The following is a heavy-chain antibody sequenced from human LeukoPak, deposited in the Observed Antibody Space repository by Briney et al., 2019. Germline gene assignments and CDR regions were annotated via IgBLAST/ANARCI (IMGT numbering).Heavy chain of an antibody. CDR1: GFTFSGSA. V-gene: IGHV3-73*01. J-gene: IGHJ6*03. CDR3: TRVEIVVVPAAIHYYYYMDV. D-gene: IGHD2-2*01. CDR2: IRSKANSYAT. Sequence: GGSLKLSCAASGFTFSGSAMHRVRQASGKGLEWVGRIRSKANSYATAYAASVKGRFTISRDDSKNTAYLQMNSLKTEDTAVYYCTRVEIVVVPAAIHYYYYMDVWGKGTTVTVSS.